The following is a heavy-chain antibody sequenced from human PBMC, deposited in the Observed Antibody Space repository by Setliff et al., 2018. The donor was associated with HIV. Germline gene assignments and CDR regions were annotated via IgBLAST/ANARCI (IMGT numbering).Heavy chain of an antibody. CDR1: AYTISSDYY. D-gene: IGHD2-2*01. J-gene: IGHJ5*02. CDR3: VRQPVVPASMPTHDYFDP. V-gene: IGHV4-38-2*01. CDR2: IYHSGSA. Sequence: SETLSLTCGLSAYTISSDYYWGWIRQPPGKGLEWIGSIYHSGSAFYNPSLKSRVAISVDTAKEQFSLKLTAVTDADTAVYYCVRQPVVPASMPTHDYFDPWGQGTVVTVSS.